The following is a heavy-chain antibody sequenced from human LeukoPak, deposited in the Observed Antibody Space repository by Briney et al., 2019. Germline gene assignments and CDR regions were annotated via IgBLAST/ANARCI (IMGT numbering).Heavy chain of an antibody. V-gene: IGHV3-23*01. D-gene: IGHD3-10*01. CDR2: ISGSGGST. CDR1: GFTFSNYG. Sequence: PGGSLRLSCAASGFTFSNYGMSWVRQAPGKGLEWVSAISGSGGSTYYADSVKGRFTISRDNSKNTLFLQMNSLRAEDTAVYYCAKGELWFGDLFGFDYWGQGTLVTVSS. J-gene: IGHJ4*02. CDR3: AKGELWFGDLFGFDY.